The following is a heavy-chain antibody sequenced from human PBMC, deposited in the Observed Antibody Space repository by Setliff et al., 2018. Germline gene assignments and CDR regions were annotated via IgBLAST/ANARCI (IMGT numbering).Heavy chain of an antibody. J-gene: IGHJ4*02. Sequence: QPGGSLRLSCATSGFTFSNFAMSWVRQAPGKGLEWVSTIDGRDDTTYYADSVKGRFTVSRDKSKNTLYLQMNSLRVEDTAVFYCAKRPGIAADGHVDYWGQGTLVTVSS. V-gene: IGHV3-23*01. D-gene: IGHD6-25*01. CDR1: GFTFSNFA. CDR2: IDGRDDTT. CDR3: AKRPGIAADGHVDY.